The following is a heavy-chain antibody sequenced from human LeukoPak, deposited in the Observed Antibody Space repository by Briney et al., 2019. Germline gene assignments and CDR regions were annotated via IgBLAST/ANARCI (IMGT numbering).Heavy chain of an antibody. CDR1: GFNFNNYG. Sequence: GGSLRLSCAASGFNFNNYGMSWVRQAPGKGLECVSAISGIGAITYYADSVKGRFTISRDNSKNTLYLQMNSLRAEDTAVYYCAKDLKFNYVWEAGFWGQGTLVTVSS. J-gene: IGHJ4*02. CDR3: AKDLKFNYVWEAGF. V-gene: IGHV3-23*01. CDR2: ISGIGAIT. D-gene: IGHD3-16*01.